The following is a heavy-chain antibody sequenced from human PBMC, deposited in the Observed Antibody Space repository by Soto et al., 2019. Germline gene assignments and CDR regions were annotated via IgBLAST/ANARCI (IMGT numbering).Heavy chain of an antibody. CDR3: ALPAPAGWLTPFFYF. D-gene: IGHD3-9*01. J-gene: IGHJ4*02. CDR2: IYWNDDK. V-gene: IGHV2-5*01. Sequence: GSGPTLVNPTQTLTLTCTFSGFSLSTSGVGVGWIRQLPGKALEWVALIYWNDDKRYSPSLKSRLTITKDTSKNQVVLTMTNMDPVDTTTNFCALPAPAGWLTPFFYFWGQGTLVTVSS. CDR1: GFSLSTSGVG.